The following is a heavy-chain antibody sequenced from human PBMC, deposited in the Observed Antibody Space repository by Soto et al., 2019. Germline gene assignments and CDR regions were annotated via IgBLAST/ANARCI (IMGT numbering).Heavy chain of an antibody. CDR1: GFAFGSHG. CDR3: GRERGVLVVAPVGTFSMDG. D-gene: IGHD3-10*01. CDR2: ISHDGQNQ. J-gene: IGHJ6*02. Sequence: QVQLVESGGGVVPPGRSLKLSCIASGFAFGSHGIHWVRLVSGKGLERVAVISHDGQNQYYRESVKGPFTISRDNSKNSLFLEVLSLRVESTAVYYCGRERGVLVVAPVGTFSMDGWGQGTAVSVSS. V-gene: IGHV3-33*05.